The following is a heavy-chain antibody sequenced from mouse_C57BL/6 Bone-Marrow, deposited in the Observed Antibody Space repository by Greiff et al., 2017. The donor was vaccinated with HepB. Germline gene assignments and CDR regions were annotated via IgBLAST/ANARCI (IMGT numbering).Heavy chain of an antibody. CDR2: IDPENGDT. CDR1: GFNIKDDY. J-gene: IGHJ3*01. V-gene: IGHV14-4*01. D-gene: IGHD2-3*01. CDR3: TSDGYYRFAY. Sequence: EVKLVESGAELVRPGASVKLSCTASGFNIKDDYMHWVKQRPEQGLEWIGWIDPENGDTEYASKFQGKATITADTSSNTAYLQLSSLTSEDTAVYYCTSDGYYRFAYWGQGTLVTVSA.